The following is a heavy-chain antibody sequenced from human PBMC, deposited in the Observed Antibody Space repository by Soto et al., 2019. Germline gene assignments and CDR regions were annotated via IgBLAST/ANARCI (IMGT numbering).Heavy chain of an antibody. V-gene: IGHV4-31*02. Sequence: SETLSLTXSVSGAALNSGNYYWSWIRQVPGKGLEWIGHIYVTGAVDYNPSLRDRITISQDTSERQFSLNLRLVTAADTAVYYCARLRIATNNYKWFDPWGQGTLVTVS. CDR1: GAALNSGNYY. CDR2: IYVTGAV. D-gene: IGHD2-21*01. J-gene: IGHJ5*02. CDR3: ARLRIATNNYKWFDP.